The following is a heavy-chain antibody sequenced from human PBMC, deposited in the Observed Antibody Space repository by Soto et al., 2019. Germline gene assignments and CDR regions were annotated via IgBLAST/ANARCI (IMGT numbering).Heavy chain of an antibody. CDR1: GFTFSSYG. D-gene: IGHD6-13*01. J-gene: IGHJ3*02. CDR2: IWYDGSNK. CDR3: ASLPNSSSSYDAFDI. Sequence: QVQLVESGGGVVQPGRSLRLSCAASGFTFSSYGMHWVRQAPGKGLEWVAVIWYDGSNKYYADSVKGRFTISRDNSKNTRYLQMNSLRAEDTAVYYCASLPNSSSSYDAFDIWGQGTMVTVSS. V-gene: IGHV3-33*01.